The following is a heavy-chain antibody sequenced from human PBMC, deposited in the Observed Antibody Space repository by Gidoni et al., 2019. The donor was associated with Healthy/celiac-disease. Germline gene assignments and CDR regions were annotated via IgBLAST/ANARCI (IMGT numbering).Heavy chain of an antibody. D-gene: IGHD6-6*01. CDR2: IYYSGST. J-gene: IGHJ4*02. V-gene: IGHV4-39*01. CDR3: ARRITEYSSSLYDY. Sequence: QLQLQESGPGLVKPSETLSLTCTVSGGSISSSSYYWGWIRQPPGKGLEWIGSIYYSGSTYYNPSLKSRVTISVDTSKNQFSLKLSSVTAADTAVYYCARRITEYSSSLYDYWGQGTLVTVSS. CDR1: GGSISSSSYY.